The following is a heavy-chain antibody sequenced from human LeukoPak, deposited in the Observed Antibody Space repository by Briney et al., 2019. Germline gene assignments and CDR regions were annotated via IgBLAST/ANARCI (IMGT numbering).Heavy chain of an antibody. CDR2: TNPNSGGT. J-gene: IGHJ4*02. D-gene: IGHD1-26*01. Sequence: ASVKVSCKASGYTSTGHYIHWVRQAPGQGLEWMGWTNPNSGGTKYAQKFQGRVTMTRDTSISTAYMELSKLRSDDTAVYSCARDYGFYSGLYFFDYWGQGTLVTVSS. CDR3: ARDYGFYSGLYFFDY. V-gene: IGHV1-2*02. CDR1: GYTSTGHY.